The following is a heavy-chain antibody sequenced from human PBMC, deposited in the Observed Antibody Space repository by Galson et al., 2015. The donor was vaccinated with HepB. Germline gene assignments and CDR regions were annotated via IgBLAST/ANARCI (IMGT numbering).Heavy chain of an antibody. D-gene: IGHD6-13*01. J-gene: IGHJ4*02. V-gene: IGHV3-73*01. CDR2: IGSKANSYAT. CDR1: GFTFSGSA. Sequence: SLRLSCAAPGFTFSGSAMHWVRQASGRGLEWVGRIGSKANSYATAYAASVKGRFTISRDDSKNTAYMQMNSLKTEDTAVYYCTRLGDLSGYSSLWGQGTLVTVSS. CDR3: TRLGDLSGYSSL.